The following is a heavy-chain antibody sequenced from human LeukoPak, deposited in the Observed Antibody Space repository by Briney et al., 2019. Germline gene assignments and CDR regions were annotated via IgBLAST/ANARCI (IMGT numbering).Heavy chain of an antibody. CDR2: IDSSGGYM. CDR3: ARGLPGHTSSMGY. D-gene: IGHD6-6*01. CDR1: GFTFNTYS. J-gene: IGHJ4*02. V-gene: IGHV3-21*01. Sequence: GGSLRLSCEASGFTFNTYSMNWARQAPGKGLEWVSSIDSSGGYMFYADSVKGRFIISRDNAKNTLYLQMNSLRAEDTAVYYCARGLPGHTSSMGYWGQGILVTVSS.